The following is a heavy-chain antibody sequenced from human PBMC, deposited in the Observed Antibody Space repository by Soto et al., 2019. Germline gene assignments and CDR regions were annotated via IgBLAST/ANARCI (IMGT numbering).Heavy chain of an antibody. CDR1: GFTFSSYS. Sequence: GGSLRLSCAASGFTFSSYSMNWVRQAPGKGLEWVSSISSSSSYIYYADSVKGRFTISRDNAKNSLYLQMNSLRAEDTAVYYCARAPFPRDTVDDYWGQGTLVTVSS. D-gene: IGHD4-17*01. CDR2: ISSSSSYI. J-gene: IGHJ4*02. V-gene: IGHV3-21*01. CDR3: ARAPFPRDTVDDY.